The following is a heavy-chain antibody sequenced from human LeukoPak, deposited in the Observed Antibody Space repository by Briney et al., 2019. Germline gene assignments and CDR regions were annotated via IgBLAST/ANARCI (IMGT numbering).Heavy chain of an antibody. V-gene: IGHV3-30-3*01. CDR3: ARGHTPNVVSATPY. Sequence: PGGSLRLSCAASGFTFSSFAMHWVRQTPGKGLEWVAVISYDGSNKDYADSVQGRFTISRDNSKNTLYLQVGSLRVEDTAVYYCARGHTPNVVSATPYWGQGTPVTV. J-gene: IGHJ4*02. D-gene: IGHD2-15*01. CDR2: ISYDGSNK. CDR1: GFTFSSFA.